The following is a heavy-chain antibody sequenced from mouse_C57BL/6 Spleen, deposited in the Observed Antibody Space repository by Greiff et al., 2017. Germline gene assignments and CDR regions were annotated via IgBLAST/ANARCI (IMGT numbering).Heavy chain of an antibody. J-gene: IGHJ4*01. CDR3: TRLGYGNYGGDYYAMDY. Sequence: EVQLQQSGTVLARPGASVKMSCKTSGYTFTSYWMHWVKQRPGQGLEWIGAIYPGNSDTSYNQKFKGKAKLTAVTSASTAYMELSSLTNEDSAVYYCTRLGYGNYGGDYYAMDYWGQGTSVTVSS. V-gene: IGHV1-5*01. CDR1: GYTFTSYW. D-gene: IGHD2-10*02. CDR2: IYPGNSDT.